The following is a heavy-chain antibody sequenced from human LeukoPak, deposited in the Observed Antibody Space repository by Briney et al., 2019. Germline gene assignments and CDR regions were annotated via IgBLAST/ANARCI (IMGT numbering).Heavy chain of an antibody. D-gene: IGHD3-22*01. CDR3: ARDYYDSSGFPTTDY. V-gene: IGHV1-69*13. CDR2: IIPIFGTA. CDR1: GGTFSSYA. J-gene: IGHJ4*02. Sequence: SVKVSCRASGGTFSSYAISWVRQAPGQGLEWMGGIIPIFGTANYAQKFQGRVTITADESTSTAYMELSSLRSEDTAVYYCARDYYDSSGFPTTDYWGQGTLVTVSS.